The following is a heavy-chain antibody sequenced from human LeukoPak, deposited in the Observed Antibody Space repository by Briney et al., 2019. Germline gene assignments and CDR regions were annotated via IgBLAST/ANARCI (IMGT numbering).Heavy chain of an antibody. CDR3: AKTYSSSWLHYFDY. Sequence: GESLKISCKVSGYSFPNYWIGWVRQMPGKGLEWMGIIFPGDSDTRYSPSFQGQVTISADTSISTAYLQWSTLKASDTAIYYCAKTYSSSWLHYFDYWGQGPLVTVSS. CDR1: GYSFPNYW. J-gene: IGHJ4*02. CDR2: IFPGDSDT. V-gene: IGHV5-51*01. D-gene: IGHD6-13*01.